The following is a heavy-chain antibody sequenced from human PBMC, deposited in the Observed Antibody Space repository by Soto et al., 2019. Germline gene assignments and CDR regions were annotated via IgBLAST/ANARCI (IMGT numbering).Heavy chain of an antibody. CDR2: INSDGSST. CDR1: GFTFSSYW. D-gene: IGHD3-3*01. V-gene: IGHV3-74*01. J-gene: IGHJ4*02. CDR3: ARASTYYDFWSGYPGEKYYFDY. Sequence: EVQLVASGGGLVQPGGSLRLSCAASGFTFSSYWMHWVRQAPGKGLVWVSRINSDGSSTSYADSVKGRFTISRDNAKNTLYLQMNSLRAEDTAVYYCARASTYYDFWSGYPGEKYYFDYWGQGTLVTVSS.